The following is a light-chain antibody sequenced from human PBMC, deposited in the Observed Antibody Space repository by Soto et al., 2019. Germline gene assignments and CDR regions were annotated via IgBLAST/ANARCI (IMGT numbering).Light chain of an antibody. CDR1: FNDIGTFNY. CDR2: EVT. Sequence: QSALTQPASVSGSPGQSITISCTGTFNDIGTFNYVSWFQQHPGKATKLLIFEVTSRPSDVSDRFSGSKSGNTASLTISGLQAEDEADYYCNSFTTATFYVFGSGTKLTVL. V-gene: IGLV2-14*01. CDR3: NSFTTATFYV. J-gene: IGLJ1*01.